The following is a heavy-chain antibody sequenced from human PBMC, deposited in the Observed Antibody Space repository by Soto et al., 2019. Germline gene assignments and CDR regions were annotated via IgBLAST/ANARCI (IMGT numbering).Heavy chain of an antibody. CDR1: GGTFSSYA. J-gene: IGHJ6*02. CDR2: IIAIYGTA. Sequence: QVQLVQAGAEVKKPGSSVKVSCKASGGTFSSYAISWVRQAPGQGLEWMGGIIAIYGTADYAQKFQGSVTIPADESTSTAYRQLSSLTSEDTAVYYGAKPQSIQDYYYGMAVWGQGTTVTVSS. V-gene: IGHV1-69*12. CDR3: AKPQSIQDYYYGMAV. D-gene: IGHD6-6*01.